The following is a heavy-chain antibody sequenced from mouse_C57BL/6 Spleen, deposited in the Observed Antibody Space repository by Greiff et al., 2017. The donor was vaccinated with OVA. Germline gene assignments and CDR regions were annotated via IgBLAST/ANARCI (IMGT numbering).Heavy chain of an antibody. CDR3: ARGGYGSSFDY. V-gene: IGHV1-69*01. J-gene: IGHJ2*01. CDR2: IDPSDSYT. D-gene: IGHD1-1*01. CDR1: GYTFTSYW. Sequence: QVQLKQSGAELVMPGASVKLSCKASGYTFTSYWMHWVKQRPGQGLEWIGEIDPSDSYTNYNQKFKGKSTLTVDKSSSTAYMQLSSLTSEDSAVYYCARGGYGSSFDYWGQGTTLTVSS.